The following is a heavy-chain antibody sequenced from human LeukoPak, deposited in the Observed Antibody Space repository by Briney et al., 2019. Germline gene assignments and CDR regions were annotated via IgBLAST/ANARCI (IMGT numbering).Heavy chain of an antibody. CDR3: ARDLGGYYYYMDV. V-gene: IGHV4-61*02. CDR2: IYTSGST. J-gene: IGHJ6*03. D-gene: IGHD3-16*01. Sequence: SETLSLTCTVSGGSISSGSYYWSWIRQPAGKGLEWIGRIYTSGSTNYNPSLKSRVTMSVDTSKNQFSLKLSSVTAADTAVYYCARDLGGYYYYMDVWGKGTTVTVSS. CDR1: GGSISSGSYY.